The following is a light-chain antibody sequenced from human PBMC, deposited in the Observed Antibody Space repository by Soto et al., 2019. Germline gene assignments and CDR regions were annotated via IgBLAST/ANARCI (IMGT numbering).Light chain of an antibody. V-gene: IGLV2-14*01. Sequence: QSALTQPASVSGSLGQSITISCTGTASDIGDNNYVSGYQHHPGKAPKLIIFEVRFRPSGVSSRFSGSKSGDTAYLTISGLQAEDEADYYCCSYTYSILVVGGGTTVTVL. CDR2: EVR. CDR1: ASDIGDNNY. CDR3: CSYTYSILV. J-gene: IGLJ2*01.